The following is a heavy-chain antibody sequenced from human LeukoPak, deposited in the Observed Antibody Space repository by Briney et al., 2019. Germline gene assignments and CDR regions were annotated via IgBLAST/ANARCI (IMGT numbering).Heavy chain of an antibody. V-gene: IGHV4-4*02. Sequence: SETLSLTCAVSGGSISSSNWWSWVRQPPGKGLEWIGEIYHSGSTNYNPSLKSRVTISVDKSKNQFSLKLSSVTAADTSVYYCARVLWIPAAIRRGNWFDPWGQGTLVTVSS. CDR3: ARVLWIPAAIRRGNWFDP. J-gene: IGHJ5*02. CDR1: GGSISSSNW. CDR2: IYHSGST. D-gene: IGHD2-2*02.